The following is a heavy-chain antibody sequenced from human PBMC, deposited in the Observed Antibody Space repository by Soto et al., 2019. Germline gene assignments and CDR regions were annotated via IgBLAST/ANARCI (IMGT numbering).Heavy chain of an antibody. V-gene: IGHV4-59*12. D-gene: IGHD5-12*01. CDR1: GGSISSYY. CDR3: ARVGIVATTNWFDP. Sequence: SETLSLTCTVSGGSISSYYWSWIRQPPGKGLEWIGYIYYSGSTYYNPSLKSRVTISVDTSKNQFSLKLSSVTAADTAVYYCARVGIVATTNWFDPWGQGTLVTVSS. J-gene: IGHJ5*02. CDR2: IYYSGST.